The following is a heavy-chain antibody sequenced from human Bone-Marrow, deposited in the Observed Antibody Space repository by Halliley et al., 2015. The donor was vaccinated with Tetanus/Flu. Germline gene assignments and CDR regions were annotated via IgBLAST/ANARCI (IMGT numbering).Heavy chain of an antibody. J-gene: IGHJ3*02. V-gene: IGHV3-7*03. CDR2: IRQDGSEQ. CDR1: GFTLSSYE. CDR3: ARERIGAWTAFDI. Sequence: SLRLSCAASGFTLSSYEMNWVRQASGKGLEWVAQIRQDGSEQHYGDSVKGRFTISRDNAKNSLYLQMDTLRAEDTAVYFCARERIGAWTAFDIWGLGTKVTVSS. D-gene: IGHD1-26*01.